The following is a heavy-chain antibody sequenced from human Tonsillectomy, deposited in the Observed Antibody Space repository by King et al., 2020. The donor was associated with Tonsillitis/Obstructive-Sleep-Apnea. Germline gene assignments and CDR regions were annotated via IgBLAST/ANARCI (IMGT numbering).Heavy chain of an antibody. CDR1: GGSISSSSYY. J-gene: IGHJ6*03. CDR3: ARQQYYYYYMDV. V-gene: IGHV4-39*01. CDR2: IYYRGST. Sequence: QLQESGPGLVKPSETLSLTCTVSGGSISSSSYYWGWIRQPPGKGLEWIGSIYYRGSTYYNPSLKSRVTISVDTSKNQFSLKLSSVTAADTAVYYCARQQYYYYYMDVWGKGTTVTVSS.